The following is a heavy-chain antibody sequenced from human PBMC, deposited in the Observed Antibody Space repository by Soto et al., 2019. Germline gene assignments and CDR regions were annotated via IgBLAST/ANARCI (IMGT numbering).Heavy chain of an antibody. D-gene: IGHD3-9*01. J-gene: IGHJ4*02. CDR3: ARAFYDILSGYYRSPFDY. V-gene: IGHV4-59*08. CDR1: GVSIEGYF. Sequence: SETLSLTCSVSGVSIEGYFWSWLRQPPGKALEWIGYIYYSGSTKYNPSLKSRVTISVDTSENQFSLRLSSVTAADTAVYYCARAFYDILSGYYRSPFDYWGQGTLVTVSS. CDR2: IYYSGST.